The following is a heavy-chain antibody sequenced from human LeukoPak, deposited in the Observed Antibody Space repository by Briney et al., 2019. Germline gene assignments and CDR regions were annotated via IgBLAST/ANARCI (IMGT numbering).Heavy chain of an antibody. V-gene: IGHV3-33*06. CDR2: IWYDGSNK. CDR1: GFTFSSYG. CDR3: AKSGNIAVVIDY. D-gene: IGHD6-19*01. J-gene: IGHJ4*02. Sequence: GRSLRLSCAAPGFTFSSYGMHWVRKAPGKGLEWVAVIWYDGSNKYYADSVKGRFTISRDNSKNPLYLQMNSLGAEDTAVYYCAKSGNIAVVIDYWGQGTLVTVSS.